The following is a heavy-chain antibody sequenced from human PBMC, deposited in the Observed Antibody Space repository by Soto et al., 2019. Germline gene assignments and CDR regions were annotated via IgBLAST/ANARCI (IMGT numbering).Heavy chain of an antibody. CDR1: GFTFDDYA. CDR3: AKEDKGGMDV. J-gene: IGHJ6*02. V-gene: IGHV3-9*01. Sequence: GGSLRLSCAASGFTFDDYAMHWVRQAPGKGLEWVSGISWNSGSIGYADSVKGRFTISRDNAKNSLYLQMTSLRAEDTALYYCAKEDKGGMDVWGQGTTVTVSS. CDR2: ISWNSGSI.